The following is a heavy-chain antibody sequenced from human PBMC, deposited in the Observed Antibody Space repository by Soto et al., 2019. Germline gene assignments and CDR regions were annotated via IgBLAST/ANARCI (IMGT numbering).Heavy chain of an antibody. CDR2: ISGSGGST. V-gene: IGHV3-23*01. D-gene: IGHD6-19*01. CDR1: GFTFSSYA. Sequence: EVQLLESGGGLVQPGGSLRLSCAASGFTFSSYAMSWVRQAPGKGLEWVSAISGSGGSTYYADSVKGRFTISRDNSKNTLYLQMNSLRAEDTAVYYCAKLLMYSSGWYDAFDIWGQGTMVTVSS. J-gene: IGHJ3*02. CDR3: AKLLMYSSGWYDAFDI.